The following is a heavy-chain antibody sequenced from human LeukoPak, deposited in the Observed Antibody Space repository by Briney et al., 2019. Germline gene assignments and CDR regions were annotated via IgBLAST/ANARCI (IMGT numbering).Heavy chain of an antibody. D-gene: IGHD3-22*01. V-gene: IGHV3-7*04. J-gene: IGHJ5*02. Sequence: GGSLRLSCAASGFTFNNHYMTCVRQAPGKGLEWVANIKQDGSETYYLDSVKGRFTISRDNAKNSLYLQMNNVRAEDTAVYYCARDSLGGSCYVSWGQGTLVTVSS. CDR1: GFTFNNHY. CDR3: ARDSLGGSCYVS. CDR2: IKQDGSET.